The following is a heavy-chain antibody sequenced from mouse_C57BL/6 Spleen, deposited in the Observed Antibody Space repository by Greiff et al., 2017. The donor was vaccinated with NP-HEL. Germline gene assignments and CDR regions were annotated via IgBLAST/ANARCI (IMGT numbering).Heavy chain of an antibody. D-gene: IGHD2-5*01. J-gene: IGHJ2*01. CDR3: ASGSNPYYFDY. CDR1: GYTFTSYW. V-gene: IGHV1-52*01. Sequence: QVQLKQPGAELVRPGSSVKLSCKASGYTFTSYWMHWVKQRPIQGLEWIGNIDPSDSETHYNQKFKDKATLTVDKSSSTAYMQLSSLTSEDSAVYYCASGSNPYYFDYWGQGTTHTVSS. CDR2: IDPSDSET.